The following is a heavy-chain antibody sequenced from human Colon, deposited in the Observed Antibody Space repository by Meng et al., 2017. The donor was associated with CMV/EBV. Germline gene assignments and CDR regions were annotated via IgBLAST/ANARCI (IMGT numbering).Heavy chain of an antibody. CDR2: IFYSGST. CDR1: GVSISTYY. Sequence: SETLSLTCTVSGVSISTYYLNWIRQPPGKGLEWIGYIFYSGSTNYNPSLKSRVTISLDTSKNQFSLKLSSVTAADTAFYYCGRGRPHGELDYWGQGTLVTVSS. D-gene: IGHD4-17*01. J-gene: IGHJ4*02. V-gene: IGHV4-59*01. CDR3: GRGRPHGELDY.